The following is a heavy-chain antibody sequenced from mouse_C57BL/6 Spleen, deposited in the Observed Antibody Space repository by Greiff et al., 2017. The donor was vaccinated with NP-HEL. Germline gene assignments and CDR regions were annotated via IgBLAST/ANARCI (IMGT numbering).Heavy chain of an antibody. CDR1: GYTFTDYY. CDR3: ARGGGVFYYAMDY. Sequence: EVQLQQSGPELVKPGASVKISCKASGYTFTDYYMNWVKQSHGKSLEWIGDINPNNGGTSYNQKFKGKATLTVDKSSSTAYLELRSLTSEDSAVYYCARGGGVFYYAMDYWGQGTSVTVSS. V-gene: IGHV1-26*01. J-gene: IGHJ4*01. CDR2: INPNNGGT.